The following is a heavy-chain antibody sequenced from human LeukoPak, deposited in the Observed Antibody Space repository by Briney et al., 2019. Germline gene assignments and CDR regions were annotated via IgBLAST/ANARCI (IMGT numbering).Heavy chain of an antibody. Sequence: GGSLRLSCSASGFTFSRYAMHWVRQAPGKGLEYVSGINDNGGRTHYGDSVKGRFSISRDNSKNTLHLQMSTLRTEDTALYYCVKDVGGSYAFDYWGQGILVTVAS. CDR3: VKDVGGSYAFDY. D-gene: IGHD1-26*01. CDR2: INDNGGRT. CDR1: GFTFSRYA. V-gene: IGHV3-64D*09. J-gene: IGHJ4*02.